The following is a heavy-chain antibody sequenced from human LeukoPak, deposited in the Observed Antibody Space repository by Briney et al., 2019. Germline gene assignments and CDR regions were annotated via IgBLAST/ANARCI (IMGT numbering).Heavy chain of an antibody. D-gene: IGHD6-6*01. CDR3: ARGFIAARGGSWFDP. CDR2: INHSGST. CDR1: GGSFSGYY. V-gene: IGHV4-34*01. J-gene: IGHJ5*02. Sequence: KTSETLSLTCAVYGGSFSGYYWSWIRQPPGKGLEWIGEINHSGSTNYNPSLKSRVTISVDTSKNQFSLKLSSVTAADTAVYYCARGFIAARGGSWFDPWGQGTLVTVSS.